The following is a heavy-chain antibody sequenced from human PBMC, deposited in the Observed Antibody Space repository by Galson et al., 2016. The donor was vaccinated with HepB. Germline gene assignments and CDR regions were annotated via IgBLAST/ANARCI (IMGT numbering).Heavy chain of an antibody. Sequence: SLRLSCAASGFIFSDHYMDWVRQAPGKGLEWIGRSRNKANSYSTEYAASVKGRFTISRDDSKNSLYLQMNSLKIDDAAVYYCTRWGASSRYAMDLWGQGTTVTVSS. CDR1: GFIFSDHY. D-gene: IGHD2-2*01. CDR3: TRWGASSRYAMDL. CDR2: SRNKANSYST. J-gene: IGHJ6*02. V-gene: IGHV3-72*01.